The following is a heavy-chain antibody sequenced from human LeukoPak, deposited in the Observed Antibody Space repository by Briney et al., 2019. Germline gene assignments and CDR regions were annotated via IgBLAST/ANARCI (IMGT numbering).Heavy chain of an antibody. CDR3: ARISSSWTHFDY. CDR1: SGSISSYY. D-gene: IGHD6-13*01. CDR2: IYYSAST. Sequence: SETLSLTCTVSSGSISSYYWGWIRQPPGKGLEWIGSIYYSASTYYHPSLKSRVTISLDTSENQFSLKLSSVTAADTAVYYCARISSSWTHFDYWGQGTLVTVSS. J-gene: IGHJ4*02. V-gene: IGHV4-39*07.